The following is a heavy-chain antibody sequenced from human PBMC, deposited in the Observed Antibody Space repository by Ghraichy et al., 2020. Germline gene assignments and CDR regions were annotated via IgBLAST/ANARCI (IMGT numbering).Heavy chain of an antibody. CDR1: GFTFSRSW. Sequence: GGSLRLSCAASGFTFSRSWMHWVRQAPGKGMVWVSRIKGDGSDKRYADSVRSRFTISRDNAKNTMFLQMNSLRADDTAVYYCVRDGDNFNFDFWGQGYLVTVSS. CDR3: VRDGDNFNFDF. D-gene: IGHD4-17*01. CDR2: IKGDGSDK. V-gene: IGHV3-74*01. J-gene: IGHJ4*02.